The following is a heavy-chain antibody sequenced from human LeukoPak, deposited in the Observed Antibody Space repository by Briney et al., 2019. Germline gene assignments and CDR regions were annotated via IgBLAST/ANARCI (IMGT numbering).Heavy chain of an antibody. J-gene: IGHJ4*02. D-gene: IGHD2-2*01. CDR2: ISGSGTII. Sequence: PGGSLRLSCAASGFIFSGYEMTWVRQAPGKGLEWISYISGSGTIIYYADSVKGRFTISRDNARNSLYLEMNSLRAEDTAVYYCARHTSVWGPPFDYWGQGTLVTVSS. CDR3: ARHTSVWGPPFDY. CDR1: GFIFSGYE. V-gene: IGHV3-48*03.